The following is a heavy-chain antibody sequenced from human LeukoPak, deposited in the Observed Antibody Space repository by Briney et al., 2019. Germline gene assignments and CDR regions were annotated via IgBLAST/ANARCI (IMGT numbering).Heavy chain of an antibody. CDR1: VYIFPSYG. J-gene: IGHJ4*02. CDR3: AMIVVSIAAAGTIVFDY. Sequence: ASVKVSCKSSVYIFPSYGISWVRQARAQGLEWMGWISAYYGNTNYAQRLRGRLTMPTDTSTRTAYMELRSLRSDDAAVYSCAMIVVSIAAAGTIVFDYWGQGTLVTVSS. D-gene: IGHD6-13*01. CDR2: ISAYYGNT. V-gene: IGHV1-18*01.